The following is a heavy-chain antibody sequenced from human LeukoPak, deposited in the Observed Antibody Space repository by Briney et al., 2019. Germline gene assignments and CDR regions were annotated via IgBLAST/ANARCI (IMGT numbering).Heavy chain of an antibody. CDR3: TTDPQYYYYYNIDV. V-gene: IGHV3-15*01. Sequence: GGSLRLSCATSGFTFSNAWMSWVRQAPGKGLEWDGRIKSKTDGGTTDYAAPVKGRFTIARDDSKNTLYLQMNSLKTEDTAMYYCTTDPQYYYYYNIDVWGQGTTVTVSS. D-gene: IGHD2/OR15-2a*01. J-gene: IGHJ6*02. CDR1: GFTFSNAW. CDR2: IKSKTDGGTT.